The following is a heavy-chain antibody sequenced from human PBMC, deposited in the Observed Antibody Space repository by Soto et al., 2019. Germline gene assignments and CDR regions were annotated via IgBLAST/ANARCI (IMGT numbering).Heavy chain of an antibody. V-gene: IGHV3-74*01. Sequence: EVQLVESGGGLVQPGGSRRLSCAGSGSTFSSFWMHWVRQAPGKGLVWVSHINSDGSRINYADSVQGRFTISRDNARNIFYLQMNSLRVDDTAAYYCVLLFLDYLPETDRFFHMDVWGKGTTVTVSS. J-gene: IGHJ6*03. D-gene: IGHD3-9*01. CDR1: GSTFSSFW. CDR2: INSDGSRI. CDR3: VLLFLDYLPETDRFFHMDV.